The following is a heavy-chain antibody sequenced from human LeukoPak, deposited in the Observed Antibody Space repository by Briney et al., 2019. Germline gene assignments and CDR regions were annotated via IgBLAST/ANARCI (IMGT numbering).Heavy chain of an antibody. CDR3: ARHGYSGYDPIKEVFDY. J-gene: IGHJ4*02. CDR1: GYSISSGYY. D-gene: IGHD5-12*01. CDR2: IYHSGST. V-gene: IGHV4-38-2*02. Sequence: PSETLSLTCTVSGYSISSGYYWGWIRQPPGKGLEWIGSIYHSGSTYYNPSLKSRVTISVDTSKNQFSLKLSSVTAADTAVYYCARHGYSGYDPIKEVFDYWGQGTLVTVSS.